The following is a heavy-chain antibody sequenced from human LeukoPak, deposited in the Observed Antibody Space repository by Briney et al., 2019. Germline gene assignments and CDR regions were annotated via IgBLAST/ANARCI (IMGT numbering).Heavy chain of an antibody. J-gene: IGHJ4*02. V-gene: IGHV1-24*01. CDR2: FDPEDGET. D-gene: IGHD1-26*01. CDR3: ATGYSGSYYSDY. CDR1: GYTLTELS. Sequence: ASVKVSCKVSGYTLTELSMHWVRQAPGKGLEWMGGFDPEDGETIYAQKFQGRVTMTEDTSTDTAYMERSSLRSEDTAVYYCATGYSGSYYSDYWGQGTLVTVSS.